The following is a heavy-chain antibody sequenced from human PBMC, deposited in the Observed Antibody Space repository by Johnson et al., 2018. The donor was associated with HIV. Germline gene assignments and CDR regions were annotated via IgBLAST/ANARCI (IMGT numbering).Heavy chain of an antibody. CDR1: GFTFSSYG. J-gene: IGHJ3*02. CDR2: IRYDGSNK. CDR3: AKIIGYSSGLEI. D-gene: IGHD6-19*01. V-gene: IGHV3-30*02. Sequence: QVQLVESGGGVVQPGGSLRLSCAASGFTFSSYGMHWVRQAPGKGLEWVAFIRYDGSNKYYADSVKGRFTISRDNSKNTLYLQMNSLRAEDTAVYYCAKIIGYSSGLEIWGQGPMVTVSS.